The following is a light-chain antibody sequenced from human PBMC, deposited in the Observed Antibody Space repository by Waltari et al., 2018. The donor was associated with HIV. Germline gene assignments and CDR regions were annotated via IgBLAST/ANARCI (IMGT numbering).Light chain of an antibody. CDR2: GAN. CDR1: QDIKSD. V-gene: IGKV1-17*01. CDR3: LQHNTFPRT. Sequence: EIQMTQSPSSLSASVGDRVSITCRAGQDIKSDLGWYQQRPGSAPQRLIFGANILDRGVPPRFGGRGSGTHFTLTISGLQPEDSATYYCLQHNTFPRTFGQGT. J-gene: IGKJ1*01.